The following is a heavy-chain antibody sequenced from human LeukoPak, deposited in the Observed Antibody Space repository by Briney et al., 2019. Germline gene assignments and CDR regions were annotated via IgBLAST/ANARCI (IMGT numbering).Heavy chain of an antibody. D-gene: IGHD3-22*01. Sequence: SETLSLTCTVSGGSISSGSYYWSWIRQPAGKGLEWIGRIYTSGSTNYNPSLKSRVTISVDTSKNQFSLKLSSVTAADTAVYYCARDSRYSDTSGYYYSHYYVDVWGKGTTVTVSS. CDR2: IYTSGST. J-gene: IGHJ6*03. CDR3: ARDSRYSDTSGYYYSHYYVDV. V-gene: IGHV4-61*02. CDR1: GGSISSGSYY.